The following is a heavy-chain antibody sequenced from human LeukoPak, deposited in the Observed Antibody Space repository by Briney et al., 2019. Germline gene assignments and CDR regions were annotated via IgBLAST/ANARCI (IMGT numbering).Heavy chain of an antibody. CDR1: GFTFSSYW. Sequence: PGGSLRLSCAASGFTFSSYWMSWVRQAPGKGLEWVSSISSSSSYIYYADSVKGRFTISRDNAKNSQYLQMNSLRAEDTAVYYCARGGSGGLDYWGQGTLVTVSS. J-gene: IGHJ4*02. V-gene: IGHV3-21*01. D-gene: IGHD1-26*01. CDR2: ISSSSSYI. CDR3: ARGGSGGLDY.